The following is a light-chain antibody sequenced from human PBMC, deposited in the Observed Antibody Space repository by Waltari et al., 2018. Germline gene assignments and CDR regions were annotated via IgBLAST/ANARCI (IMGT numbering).Light chain of an antibody. CDR3: SSYTSSSLYV. Sequence: SALTQPASVSGSPGQSITISCTGTSSDVGGYNYVSWYQQHPGKAPKLMIYDVSNRPSGVSNRFSGSKSGNTASLIISGLQAEDEADYYCSSYTSSSLYVFGRGTKVTVL. CDR1: SSDVGGYNY. J-gene: IGLJ1*01. V-gene: IGLV2-14*03. CDR2: DVS.